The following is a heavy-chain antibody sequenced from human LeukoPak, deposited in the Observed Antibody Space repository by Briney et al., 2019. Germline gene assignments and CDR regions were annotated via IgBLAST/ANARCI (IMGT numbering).Heavy chain of an antibody. J-gene: IGHJ4*02. Sequence: PGGSLRLSCALSGFTVSDAWMSWGRRAPGQGVEWVGRIKNKVDGDTTDYAAPVKGRFSISRDDSKNTVYLQMDSLKTEDTGVYYCTTRGGFGYWGQGTLVTVSS. V-gene: IGHV3-15*01. CDR3: TTRGGFGY. D-gene: IGHD2-15*01. CDR1: GFTVSDAW. CDR2: IKNKVDGDTT.